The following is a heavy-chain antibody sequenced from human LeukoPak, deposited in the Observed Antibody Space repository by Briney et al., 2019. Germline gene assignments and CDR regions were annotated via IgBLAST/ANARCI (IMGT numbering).Heavy chain of an antibody. J-gene: IGHJ4*02. CDR3: ARDGPAYCGGDCWNRFDY. Sequence: SVKVSCKASGGTFSSYAISWVRQAPGQGLEWMGGIIPIFGTANYAQKFQGRVTITADESTSTAYMELSSLRSEDTAVYYCARDGPAYCGGDCWNRFDYWGQGTLVTVSS. V-gene: IGHV1-69*13. CDR2: IIPIFGTA. D-gene: IGHD2-21*02. CDR1: GGTFSSYA.